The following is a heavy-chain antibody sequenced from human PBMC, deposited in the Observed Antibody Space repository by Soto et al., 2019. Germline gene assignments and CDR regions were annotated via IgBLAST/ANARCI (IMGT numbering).Heavy chain of an antibody. CDR2: IYYSGST. CDR1: GGSISSYY. J-gene: IGHJ4*02. CDR3: TRGGFYYYDSSGYYDY. D-gene: IGHD3-22*01. Sequence: SETLSLTCTVSGGSISSYYWSWIRQPPGKGLEWIGYIYYSGSTNYNLSLKSRVTISVDTSKNQFSLKLTSVTAADTAVYFCTRGGFYYYDSSGYYDYCGQGALVTVSS. V-gene: IGHV4-59*12.